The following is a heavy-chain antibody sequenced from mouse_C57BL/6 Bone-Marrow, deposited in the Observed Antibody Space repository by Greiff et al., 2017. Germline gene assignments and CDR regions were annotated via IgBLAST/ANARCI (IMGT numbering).Heavy chain of an antibody. J-gene: IGHJ1*03. CDR2: IYPRDGST. CDR3: AGLEFGGSSGDWYFDV. V-gene: IGHV1-85*01. CDR1: GYTFTSYD. D-gene: IGHD1-1*01. Sequence: QVQLQQSGPELVKPGASVKLSCKASGYTFTSYDINWVKQRPGQGLEWIGWIYPRDGSTKYNEKFKGKATLTVDTSSSTAYMELHSLTSEDSAVYFCAGLEFGGSSGDWYFDVWGTGTTVTVSS.